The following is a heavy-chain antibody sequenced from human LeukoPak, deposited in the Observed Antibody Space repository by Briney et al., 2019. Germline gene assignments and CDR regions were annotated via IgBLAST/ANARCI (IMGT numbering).Heavy chain of an antibody. V-gene: IGHV3-64*01. CDR1: GFTFSSYA. Sequence: GGSPRLSCAASGFTFSSYAMHWVRQAPGKGLEYVSAISSNGGSTYYANSVKGRFTISRDNSKNTLYLQMGSLRAEDMAVYYCARAFQPRSIVGATDYWGQGTLVTVSS. J-gene: IGHJ4*02. CDR2: ISSNGGST. CDR3: ARAFQPRSIVGATDY. D-gene: IGHD1-26*01.